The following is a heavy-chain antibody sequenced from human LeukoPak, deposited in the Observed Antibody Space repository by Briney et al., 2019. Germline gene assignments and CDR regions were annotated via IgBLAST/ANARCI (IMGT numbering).Heavy chain of an antibody. V-gene: IGHV3-7*01. CDR2: INQDETSI. Sequence: PGGSLRLSCAASGFTFSTYWIGWVRQAPGKGPEWVGNINQDETSIYFLESVKGRFTISRDNAKKSLYLQMNSLRDEDAAVYYCANLGPPGRDHYLESWGQGTLVTVSS. CDR1: GFTFSTYW. J-gene: IGHJ4*02. CDR3: ANLGPPGRDHYLES. D-gene: IGHD5-24*01.